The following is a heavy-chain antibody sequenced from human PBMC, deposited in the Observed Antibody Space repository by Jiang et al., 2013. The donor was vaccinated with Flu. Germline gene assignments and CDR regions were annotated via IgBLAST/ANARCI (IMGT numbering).Heavy chain of an antibody. V-gene: IGHV3-9*01. CDR2: ISFNSVRT. CDR3: VKDSFPAVGGHDAFHI. CDR1: GFTFDDYA. Sequence: VQLVESGGDLVQPGGSLRLSCAASGFTFDDYAMHWVRQVPGKGLEWVSGISFNSVRTEYGDSVKGRFTISRDNAKNSLFLQMNSLRVEDTALYYCVKDSFPAVGGHDAFHIWGQGTMVAVSS. D-gene: IGHD1-26*01. J-gene: IGHJ3*02.